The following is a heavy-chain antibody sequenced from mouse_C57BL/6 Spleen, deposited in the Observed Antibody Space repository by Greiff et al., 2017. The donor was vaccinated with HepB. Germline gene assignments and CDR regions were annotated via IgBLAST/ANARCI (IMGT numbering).Heavy chain of an antibody. D-gene: IGHD2-4*01. CDR1: GFTFSSYA. CDR3: ARERDDYDVGFAY. V-gene: IGHV5-4*01. Sequence: EVQLVESGGGLVKPGGSLKLSCAASGFTFSSYAMSWVRQTPEKRLEWVATISDGGSYTYYPDNVKGRFTISRDNAKNNLYLQMSHLKSEDTAMYYCARERDDYDVGFAYWGQGTLVTVSA. CDR2: ISDGGSYT. J-gene: IGHJ3*01.